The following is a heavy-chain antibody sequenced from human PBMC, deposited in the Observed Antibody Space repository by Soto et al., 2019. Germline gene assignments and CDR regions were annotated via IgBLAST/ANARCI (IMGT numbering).Heavy chain of an antibody. J-gene: IGHJ6*02. CDR3: ARANAGYCSGGSCYSYYYYGMDV. V-gene: IGHV3-23*01. CDR1: GFTFSSYA. Sequence: EVQLLESGGGLVQPGGSLRLSCAASGFTFSSYAMSWVRQAPGKGLEWVSAISGSGGSTYYADSVKGRFTISRDNSKNTLYLQMNSLRAEDTAVYYCARANAGYCSGGSCYSYYYYGMDVWGQGTTVTVSS. CDR2: ISGSGGST. D-gene: IGHD2-15*01.